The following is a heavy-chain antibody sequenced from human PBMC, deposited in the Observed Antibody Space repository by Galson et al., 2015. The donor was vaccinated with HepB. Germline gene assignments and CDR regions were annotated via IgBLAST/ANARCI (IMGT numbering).Heavy chain of an antibody. D-gene: IGHD6-19*01. V-gene: IGHV3-30-3*01. CDR3: ARDRSGWSPEGCDY. Sequence: SLRLSCAASGFTFSSYAMHWVRQAPGKGLEWVAVISYDGSNKYYADSVKGRFTISRDNSKNTLYLQMNSLRAEDTAVYYCARDRSGWSPEGCDYWGQGTLVTVSS. CDR2: ISYDGSNK. J-gene: IGHJ4*02. CDR1: GFTFSSYA.